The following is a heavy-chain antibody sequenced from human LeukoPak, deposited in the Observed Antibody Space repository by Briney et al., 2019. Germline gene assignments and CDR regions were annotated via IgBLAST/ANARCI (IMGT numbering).Heavy chain of an antibody. CDR3: AMRTYYDFWSVACDY. V-gene: IGHV4-61*02. CDR2: IYTSRST. J-gene: IGHJ4*02. D-gene: IGHD3-3*01. CDR1: GDSISSGFHS. Sequence: PSQTLSLTCIVSGDSISSGFHSWSWIRQPAGKGLEYIARIYTSRSTNYNPSLKSRVTISVDTSKNQFSLKLSYVTAADTAVYYCAMRTYYDFWSVACDYWGQETLVSVSS.